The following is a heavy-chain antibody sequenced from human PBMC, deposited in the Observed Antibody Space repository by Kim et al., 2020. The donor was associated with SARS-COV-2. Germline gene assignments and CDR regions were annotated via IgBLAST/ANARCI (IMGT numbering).Heavy chain of an antibody. Sequence: GGSLRLSCAASGFTFSSYAMHWVRQAPGKGLEWVAVISYDGSNKYYADSVKGRFTISRDNSKNTLYLQMNSLRAEDTAVYYCARGGSSSWYRPYYYYGMDVWGQGTTVTVSS. V-gene: IGHV3-30-3*01. D-gene: IGHD6-13*01. CDR2: ISYDGSNK. J-gene: IGHJ6*02. CDR3: ARGGSSSWYRPYYYYGMDV. CDR1: GFTFSSYA.